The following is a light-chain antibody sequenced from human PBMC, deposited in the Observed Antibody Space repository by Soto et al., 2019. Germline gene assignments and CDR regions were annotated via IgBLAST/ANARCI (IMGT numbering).Light chain of an antibody. CDR1: QXXSRY. J-gene: IGKJ3*01. V-gene: IGKV1-39*01. Sequence: IQXXQSPSXLSASIGDRVTITCRASQXXSRYLNWYRQKPGKAPEVLIHAASTLQRGVPSRFSGSGSGTDFTLTISSLQPEDFATYYCQQSYNRPGTFGPGTTVDIK. CDR2: AAS. CDR3: QQSYNRPGT.